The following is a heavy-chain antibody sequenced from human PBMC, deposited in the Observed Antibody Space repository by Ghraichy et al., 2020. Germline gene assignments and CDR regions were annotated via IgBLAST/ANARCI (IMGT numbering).Heavy chain of an antibody. CDR1: GGSFSGYF. CDR3: ARMRRTLVGGDY. J-gene: IGHJ4*02. CDR2: INHSGST. V-gene: IGHV4-34*01. D-gene: IGHD6-6*01. Sequence: SETLSLTCAVYGGSFSGYFWNWIRQRPGKGLEWIGEINHSGSTNYNPSLKSRVTISVDMSTKNQFSLRLTSVTAADTAVYYCARMRRTLVGGDYWGQGTLVTVSS.